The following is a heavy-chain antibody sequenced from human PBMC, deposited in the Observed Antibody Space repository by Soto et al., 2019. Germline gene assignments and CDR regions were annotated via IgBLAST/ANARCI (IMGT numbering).Heavy chain of an antibody. CDR3: ARLLSRFLEWSQPDY. D-gene: IGHD3-3*01. J-gene: IGHJ4*02. V-gene: IGHV5-51*01. CDR2: IYPGDSDT. Sequence: PGESLKISCKGSGYSFTSYWIGWVRQMPGKGLEWMGIIYPGDSDTRYSPSFQGQVTISADKSISTAYLQWSSLKASDTAMYYCARLLSRFLEWSQPDYWGQGTLVTVSS. CDR1: GYSFTSYW.